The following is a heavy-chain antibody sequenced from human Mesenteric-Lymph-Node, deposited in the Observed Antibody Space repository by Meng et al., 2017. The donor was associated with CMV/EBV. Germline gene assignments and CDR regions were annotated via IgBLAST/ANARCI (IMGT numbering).Heavy chain of an antibody. CDR3: ARSRYGSGSFYNDY. V-gene: IGHV1-2*06. CDR1: RYTFTDYH. D-gene: IGHD3-10*01. CDR2: INPNSGGT. J-gene: IGHJ4*02. Sequence: SRYTFTDYHLHWVRQAPVQGLEWMGRINPNSGGTNYTQNFQGRVTMTRDTSISTAYMELSRLRSDDTAVYYCARSRYGSGSFYNDYWGQGTLVTVSS.